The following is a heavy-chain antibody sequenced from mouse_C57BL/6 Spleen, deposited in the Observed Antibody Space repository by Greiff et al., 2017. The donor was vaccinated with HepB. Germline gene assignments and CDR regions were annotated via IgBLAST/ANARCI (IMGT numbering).Heavy chain of an antibody. CDR3: ARPPITTVVATDY. J-gene: IGHJ2*01. V-gene: IGHV1-81*01. D-gene: IGHD1-1*01. CDR1: GYTFTSYG. Sequence: QVQLQQPGAELVKPGASVKLSCKASGYTFTSYGISWVKQRTGQGLEWIGEIYPRSGNTYYNEKFKGKATLTADKSSSTAYMELRSLTSEDSAVYFCARPPITTVVATDYWGQGTTLTVSS. CDR2: IYPRSGNT.